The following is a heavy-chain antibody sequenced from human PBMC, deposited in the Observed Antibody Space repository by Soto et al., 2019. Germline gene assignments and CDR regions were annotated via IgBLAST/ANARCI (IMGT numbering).Heavy chain of an antibody. CDR1: GFTFSSYW. Sequence: EVQLVESGGGLVQPGGSLRLSCAASGFTFSSYWMHWVRQTPGKGLVWVSRINSDGSSTNYADSVKGRFTISRDNSKNTLYLQMNSLRAEDTAVYYCAKEAPLAPSYGMDVWGQGTTVTVSS. CDR2: INSDGSST. V-gene: IGHV3-74*01. CDR3: AKEAPLAPSYGMDV. J-gene: IGHJ6*02.